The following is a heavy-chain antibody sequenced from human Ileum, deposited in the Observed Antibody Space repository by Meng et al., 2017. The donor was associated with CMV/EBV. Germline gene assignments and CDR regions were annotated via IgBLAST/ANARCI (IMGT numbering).Heavy chain of an antibody. D-gene: IGHD1-1*01. CDR1: GDRVSSNSAA. J-gene: IGHJ4*02. CDR3: ARIAWNVAAF. CDR2: TYYRSKWYN. Sequence: DISGDRVSSNSAAWNWIRQSPSRGLEWLGRTYYRSKWYNDYAASVESRITINPDTSKNQFSLQLNSVTPDDTAVYYCARIAWNVAAFWGQGTMVTVSS. V-gene: IGHV6-1*01.